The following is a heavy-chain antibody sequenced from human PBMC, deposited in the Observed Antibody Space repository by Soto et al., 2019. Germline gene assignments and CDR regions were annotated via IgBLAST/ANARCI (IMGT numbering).Heavy chain of an antibody. J-gene: IGHJ4*02. D-gene: IGHD4-17*01. Sequence: SDTLSLTFTVSRGSISSINYYWGWIRQPPGKGLELIASIYYRGSTFYNPSLRSRVTMSVDTSKSQFSLKLNSVTAADTALYYCESHSKTYGDFGXWGQGTLVTVSX. CDR3: ESHSKTYGDFGX. V-gene: IGHV4-39*01. CDR1: RGSISSINYY. CDR2: IYYRGST.